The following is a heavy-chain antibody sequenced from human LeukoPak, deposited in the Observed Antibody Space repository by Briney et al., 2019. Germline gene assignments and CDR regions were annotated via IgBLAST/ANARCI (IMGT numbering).Heavy chain of an antibody. Sequence: SETLSLTCTVSGGSISSDYWSWIRQPPGKGLEWIGYIYHSVSTNYNPSLKSRVTISVDTSKNQFSLKLSSVTAADTALYYCARPYYDSSGYWPSYFDYWGQGTLVTVSS. CDR2: IYHSVST. CDR3: ARPYYDSSGYWPSYFDY. J-gene: IGHJ4*02. D-gene: IGHD3-22*01. CDR1: GGSISSDY. V-gene: IGHV4-59*01.